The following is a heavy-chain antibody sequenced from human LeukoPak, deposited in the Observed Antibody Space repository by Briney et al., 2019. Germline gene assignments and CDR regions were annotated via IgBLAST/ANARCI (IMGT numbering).Heavy chain of an antibody. CDR2: IYYSGST. CDR1: GGSISSGGYY. V-gene: IGHV4-31*03. Sequence: SQTLSLTCTVSGGSISSGGYYWSWIRQHPGKGLEWIGYIYYSGSTYYNPSLKSRVTISVDTSKNQFSLKLSSVTAADTAVYYCARNFGPTEYFDWLSSSIYYYYGMDVWGQGTTVTVSS. J-gene: IGHJ6*02. D-gene: IGHD3-9*01. CDR3: ARNFGPTEYFDWLSSSIYYYYGMDV.